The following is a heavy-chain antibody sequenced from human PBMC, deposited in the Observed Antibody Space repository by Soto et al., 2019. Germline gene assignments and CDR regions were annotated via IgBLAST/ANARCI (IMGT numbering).Heavy chain of an antibody. CDR3: ATPIVAFY. CDR2: INAGNGNT. Sequence: QVQLVQSGAEVKKPGASVKVSCKASGYTFTSYAIHWVRQAPGQRLEWMGWINAGNGNTKYSQKFQGRVIITGDTSAGTAYMELRSLRSEDTAVYYCATPIVAFYWGQGTLVTVSS. CDR1: GYTFTSYA. V-gene: IGHV1-3*01. J-gene: IGHJ4*02. D-gene: IGHD5-12*01.